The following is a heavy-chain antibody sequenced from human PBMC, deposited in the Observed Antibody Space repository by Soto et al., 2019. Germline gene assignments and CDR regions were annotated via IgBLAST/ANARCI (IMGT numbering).Heavy chain of an antibody. CDR3: ARGFDILTGYAN. J-gene: IGHJ4*02. CDR1: GGSFSGYY. D-gene: IGHD3-9*01. Sequence: SETLSLTCAVYGGSFSGYYWSWIRQPPGKGLEWIGEINHSGSTNYNPSLKSRVTISVDTSKNQFSLKLSSVTAADTAVYYCARGFDILTGYANWGQGTLVTVSS. CDR2: INHSGST. V-gene: IGHV4-34*01.